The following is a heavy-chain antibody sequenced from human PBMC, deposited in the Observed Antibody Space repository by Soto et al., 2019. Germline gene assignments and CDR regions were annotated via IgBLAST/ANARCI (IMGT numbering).Heavy chain of an antibody. CDR2: ISGSGGST. J-gene: IGHJ1*01. CDR3: ANAGNWNYGAQYFQH. V-gene: IGHV3-23*01. Sequence: TGGSLRLSCAASGFTFSSYAMSWVRQAPGKGLEWVSAISGSGGSTYYADSVKGRFTISRDNSKNTLYLQMNSLRAEDTAVYYCANAGNWNYGAQYFQHWGQGTLVTVSS. CDR1: GFTFSSYA. D-gene: IGHD1-7*01.